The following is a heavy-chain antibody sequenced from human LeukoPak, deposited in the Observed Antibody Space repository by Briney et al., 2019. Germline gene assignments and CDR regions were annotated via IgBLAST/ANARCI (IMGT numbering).Heavy chain of an antibody. CDR1: GGSISTFY. J-gene: IGHJ3*02. CDR3: AKSNGYGLVDI. D-gene: IGHD3-10*01. V-gene: IGHV4-39*07. CDR2: IFYSGST. Sequence: PSETLSLTCTVSGGSISTFYWGWIRQPPGKGLEWIGNIFYSGSTYYSPSLKSRVTISLDTSRNQFSLKLNSVTAADTAVYYCAKSNGYGLVDIWGQGTMVTVSS.